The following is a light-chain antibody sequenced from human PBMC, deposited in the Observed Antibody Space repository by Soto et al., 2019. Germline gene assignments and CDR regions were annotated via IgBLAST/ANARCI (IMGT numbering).Light chain of an antibody. V-gene: IGLV4-69*01. CDR2: IKSDGSH. CDR1: SGHSTYA. CDR3: QTWDTGFRV. Sequence: QSVLTQSPSASASLGASIKITCTLSSGHSTYAIAWHQQQAQKGPRFLMKIKSDGSHTKGDGIPDRFSGSSSGAERYLIISSLQSEDEADYHCQTWDTGFRVFGGGTKLTVL. J-gene: IGLJ3*02.